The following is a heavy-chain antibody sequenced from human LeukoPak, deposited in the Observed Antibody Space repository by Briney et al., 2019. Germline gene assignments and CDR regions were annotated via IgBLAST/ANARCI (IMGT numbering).Heavy chain of an antibody. V-gene: IGHV4-59*01. J-gene: IGHJ4*02. CDR2: FYYSGST. Sequence: SETLSLTCTVSGGSINSYYWSWIRQPPGKGLEWIGYFYYSGSTNYNPSLKSRVTMSVDTSKNQFSLKLSSVTAADTAVYYCARGSGWYDYWGQGTLVTVSS. CDR1: GGSINSYY. CDR3: ARGSGWYDY. D-gene: IGHD6-13*01.